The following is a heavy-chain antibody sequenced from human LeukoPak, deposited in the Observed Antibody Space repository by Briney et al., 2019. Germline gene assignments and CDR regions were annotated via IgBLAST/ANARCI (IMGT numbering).Heavy chain of an antibody. D-gene: IGHD3-22*01. Sequence: GGSLRLSCAASGFTFPSYTMNWVRQAPGKGLEWISYISGSSSNIFYADSAKGRFTVSRDNVKNALYLQLSSLRAEDTAVYYCVRDHHYDASGNDWGQGTLVTVSS. CDR1: GFTFPSYT. CDR2: ISGSSSNI. CDR3: VRDHHYDASGND. J-gene: IGHJ4*02. V-gene: IGHV3-48*01.